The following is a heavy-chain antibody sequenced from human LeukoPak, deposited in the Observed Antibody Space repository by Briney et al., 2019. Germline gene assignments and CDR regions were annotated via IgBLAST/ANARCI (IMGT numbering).Heavy chain of an antibody. CDR3: ARESGSSRYAGYFDF. V-gene: IGHV1-8*01. D-gene: IGHD3-22*01. J-gene: IGHJ4*02. CDR1: GYTFTSYD. CDR2: MNPNSGNT. Sequence: AAVKVSCTASGYTFTSYDINWVRQGPGQGLEWMGWMNPNSGNTGYAQKFQGRVTMTRNTSISTAYMELSSLRSEDTAVYYCARESGSSRYAGYFDFRGQGTLVTVSS.